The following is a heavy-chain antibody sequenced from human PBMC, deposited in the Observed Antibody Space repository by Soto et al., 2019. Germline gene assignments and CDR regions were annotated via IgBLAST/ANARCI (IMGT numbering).Heavy chain of an antibody. V-gene: IGHV4-31*03. CDR2: IYYSGST. D-gene: IGHD3-16*01. J-gene: IGHJ4*02. Sequence: QVQLRESGPGLVRPSQTLSLTCTVSGGSISSGSYSWSWIRQHPGKGLEWIGYIYYSGSTYNNPSLKSRVTISLDTSKNQFSLNLSSVTAADMAVYYCAREGGDGVDYWGQGTLVTVSS. CDR3: AREGGDGVDY. CDR1: GGSISSGSYS.